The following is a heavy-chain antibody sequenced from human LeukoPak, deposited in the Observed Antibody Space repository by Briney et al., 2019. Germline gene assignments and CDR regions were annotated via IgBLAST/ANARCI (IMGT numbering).Heavy chain of an antibody. CDR2: ISSSSTYT. V-gene: IGHV3-11*05. CDR1: GFTFSDYY. D-gene: IGHD4-17*01. Sequence: AGGSLRLSCAASGFTFSDYYMSWIRQAPGKGLEWVSYISSSSTYTNYADSVKGRFTISRDNAKNSLYLQMNSLRAEDTAVYYCARDQRRTTVTFLYNYNYGLDVWGQGTTVTVSS. J-gene: IGHJ6*02. CDR3: ARDQRRTTVTFLYNYNYGLDV.